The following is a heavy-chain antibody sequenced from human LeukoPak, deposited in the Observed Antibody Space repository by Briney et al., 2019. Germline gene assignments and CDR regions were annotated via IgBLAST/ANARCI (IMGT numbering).Heavy chain of an antibody. CDR3: ARRFGERLYSNNDAFDY. J-gene: IGHJ4*02. Sequence: GESLKISFQASGYTFAKYWIGWVRQMPGKGLEWMGIIYPGDSDTRYGPSFQGQVTISVDKSINTAYLQWIRLKASDTAMYYCARRFGERLYSNNDAFDYWGQGTLVTVSS. CDR1: GYTFAKYW. V-gene: IGHV5-51*01. CDR2: IYPGDSDT. D-gene: IGHD4-11*01.